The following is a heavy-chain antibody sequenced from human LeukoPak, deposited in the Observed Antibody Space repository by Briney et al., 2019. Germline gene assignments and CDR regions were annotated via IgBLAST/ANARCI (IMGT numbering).Heavy chain of an antibody. CDR1: GGSISTYY. CDR2: ISASGGT. V-gene: IGHV4-4*08. J-gene: IGHJ5*02. Sequence: PSETLSLTCTVSGGSISTYYWSWIRQSPGKGLEWIADISASGGTNYNPSLESRVTVSIDSSKNQFSLKLSSVTAADTAVFYCARSPHNSAWYEKWFDPWGRGTLVTVSS. CDR3: ARSPHNSAWYEKWFDP. D-gene: IGHD6-19*01.